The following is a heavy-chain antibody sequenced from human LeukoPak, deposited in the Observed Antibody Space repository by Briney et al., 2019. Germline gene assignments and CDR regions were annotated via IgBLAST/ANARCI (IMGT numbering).Heavy chain of an antibody. V-gene: IGHV3-7*01. CDR3: ARERGSGSYHPFDP. CDR1: GFTFSSYW. Sequence: PGGSLRLSCVASGFTFSSYWMSWVRQAPGEGLEWVANIKQDGTEKNYVDSVKGRFTISRDNVKNSLYLQMNSLRAEDTAVYYCARERGSGSYHPFDPWGQGTLATVSS. CDR2: IKQDGTEK. D-gene: IGHD3-10*01. J-gene: IGHJ5*02.